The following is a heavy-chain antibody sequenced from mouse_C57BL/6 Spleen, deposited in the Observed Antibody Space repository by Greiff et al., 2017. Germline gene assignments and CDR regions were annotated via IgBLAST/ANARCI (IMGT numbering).Heavy chain of an antibody. V-gene: IGHV5-4*01. J-gene: IGHJ1*03. Sequence: EVQRVESGGGLVKPGGSLKLSCAASGFTFSSYAMSWVRQTPEKRLEWVATISDGGSYTYYPDNVKGRFTISRDNAKNNLYLQMSHLKSEDTAMYYCARDEYYGSSMYFDVWGTGTTVTVSS. CDR1: GFTFSSYA. CDR3: ARDEYYGSSMYFDV. D-gene: IGHD1-1*01. CDR2: ISDGGSYT.